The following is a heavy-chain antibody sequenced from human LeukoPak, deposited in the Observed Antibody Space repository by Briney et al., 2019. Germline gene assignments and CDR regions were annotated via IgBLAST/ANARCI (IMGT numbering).Heavy chain of an antibody. CDR1: GGSFSGYY. V-gene: IGHV4-34*01. CDR3: ARVGGPLYSSSWYPAYYYYGMDV. J-gene: IGHJ6*02. Sequence: SETLSLTCAVYGGSFSGYYWSWIRQPPGKGLEWIGEINHSGSTNYNPSLKSRVTISVDTSKNQFSLKLSYVTAADTAVYYCARVGGPLYSSSWYPAYYYYGMDVWGQGTTVTVSS. CDR2: INHSGST. D-gene: IGHD6-13*01.